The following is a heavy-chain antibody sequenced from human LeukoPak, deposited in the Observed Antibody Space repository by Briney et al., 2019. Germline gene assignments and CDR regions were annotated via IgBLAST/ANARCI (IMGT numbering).Heavy chain of an antibody. CDR1: GGIFSSYA. J-gene: IGHJ4*02. CDR3: ARDSAGQPDYYDSSGYFDY. D-gene: IGHD3-22*01. V-gene: IGHV1-69*05. CDR2: IIPIFGTA. Sequence: SVKASCKASGGIFSSYAISWVRQAPGQGLEWMGRIIPIFGTANYAQKFQGRVTITTEESTSTAYMELSSLRSEDTAVYYCARDSAGQPDYYDSSGYFDYWGQGTLVTVSS.